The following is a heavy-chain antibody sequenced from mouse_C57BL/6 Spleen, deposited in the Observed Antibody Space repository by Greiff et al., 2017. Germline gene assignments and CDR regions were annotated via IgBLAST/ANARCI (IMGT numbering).Heavy chain of an antibody. D-gene: IGHD2-2*01. CDR1: GYTFTDYY. CDR3: ARGGYAREGFGY. J-gene: IGHJ2*01. CDR2: INPNNGGT. Sequence: EVQLQQSGPELVKPGASVKISCKASGYTFTDYYMNWVKQSHGKSLEWIGDINPNNGGTSYNQKFKGKATLTVDKSSSTAYMELRSLTSEDSAVYYCARGGYAREGFGYWGQGTTLTVSS. V-gene: IGHV1-26*01.